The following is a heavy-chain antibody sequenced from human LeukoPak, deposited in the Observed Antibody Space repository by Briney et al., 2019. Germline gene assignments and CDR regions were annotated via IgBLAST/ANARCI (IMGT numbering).Heavy chain of an antibody. CDR3: ARDVRRSSSSSNSYYYYMDV. CDR1: GGSTSSSNYY. Sequence: SETLSVTCSVSGGSTSSSNYYWSWIRQPAGKGLEWIGRIYTSGSTNYNPSLKSRVTMSVDTSKNQFSLKLDSVTAADTAVYYCARDVRRSSSSSNSYYYYMDVWGKGTTVTVSS. J-gene: IGHJ6*03. D-gene: IGHD6-6*01. CDR2: IYTSGST. V-gene: IGHV4-61*02.